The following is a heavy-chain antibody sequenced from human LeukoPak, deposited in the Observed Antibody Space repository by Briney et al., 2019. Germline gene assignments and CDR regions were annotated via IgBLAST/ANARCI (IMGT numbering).Heavy chain of an antibody. CDR1: GDSVSSNSAS. D-gene: IGHD2-2*01. J-gene: IGHJ5*02. Sequence: PSQTLSLTCAISGDSVSSNSASWNWIRQSPSRGLEWLGRTYYRSKWRNDYAVSVKSRITISPDTSKNQFSLQLNSVTPEDTAVYYCARRLTQYDCFDPWGQGILVTVSS. CDR3: ARRLTQYDCFDP. CDR2: TYYRSKWRN. V-gene: IGHV6-1*01.